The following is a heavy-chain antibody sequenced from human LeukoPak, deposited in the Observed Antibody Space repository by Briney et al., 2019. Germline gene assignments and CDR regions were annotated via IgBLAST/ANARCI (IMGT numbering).Heavy chain of an antibody. V-gene: IGHV4-59*08. D-gene: IGHD3-22*01. CDR1: GGSIRSYY. CDR2: IYHSGST. CDR3: ARQSPYYYDSSGPKVDY. J-gene: IGHJ4*02. Sequence: SETLSLTCTVSGGSIRSYYWSWIRQPPGKGLEWIGSIYHSGSTYYNPSLKSRVTISVDTSKNQFSLKLSSVTAADTAVYYCARQSPYYYDSSGPKVDYWGQGTLVTVSS.